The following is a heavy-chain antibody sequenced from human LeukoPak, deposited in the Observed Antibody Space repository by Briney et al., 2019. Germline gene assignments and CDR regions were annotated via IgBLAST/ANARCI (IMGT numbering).Heavy chain of an antibody. Sequence: GGSLRLSCAASGFTFSVYSMHWVRQAPGKGLEWVAVISHDGSNKYYADSAKGRFTISRDNSKNTLDLQMNSLRAEDTALYYCARIGLGYSYGQGMDVWGQGTTVTVSS. CDR1: GFTFSVYS. CDR3: ARIGLGYSYGQGMDV. CDR2: ISHDGSNK. V-gene: IGHV3-30-3*01. D-gene: IGHD5-18*01. J-gene: IGHJ6*02.